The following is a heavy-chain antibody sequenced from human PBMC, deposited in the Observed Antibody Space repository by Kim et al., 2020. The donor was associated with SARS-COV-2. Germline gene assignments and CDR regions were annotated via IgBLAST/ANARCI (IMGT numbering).Heavy chain of an antibody. V-gene: IGHV3-66*01. CDR3: ASPATYYYDSSAYDAFAI. CDR1: GFSVSSNY. Sequence: GGSLRLSCAASGFSVSSNYMTWVRQAPGKGLDWVPVIYSGGSTYYADSVKGRFTISRDNSKNTLYLQMNSLRAEDTAVYYCASPATYYYDSSAYDAFAIWGQGTMVTVSS. D-gene: IGHD3-22*01. J-gene: IGHJ3*02. CDR2: IYSGGST.